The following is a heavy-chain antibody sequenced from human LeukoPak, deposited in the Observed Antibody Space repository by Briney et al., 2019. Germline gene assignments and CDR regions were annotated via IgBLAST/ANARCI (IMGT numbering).Heavy chain of an antibody. CDR3: AKDGQYCSSTSCRAGKATNYFDY. CDR1: GGSISSYY. V-gene: IGHV4-59*01. Sequence: SETLSLTCTVSGGSISSYYWSWIRQPPGKGLEGIGYFYYSGSTNYNPSLKSRVTISVDTSKNQFSLKLSSVTAADTAVYYCAKDGQYCSSTSCRAGKATNYFDYWGQGTLVTVSS. D-gene: IGHD2-2*01. CDR2: FYYSGST. J-gene: IGHJ4*02.